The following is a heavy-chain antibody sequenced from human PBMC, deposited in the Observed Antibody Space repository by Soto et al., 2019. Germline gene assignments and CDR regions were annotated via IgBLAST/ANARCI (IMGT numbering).Heavy chain of an antibody. J-gene: IGHJ5*02. CDR2: ISYDGSNK. Sequence: PGGSLRLSCAASGFTFSSYGMHWVRQAPGKGLEWVAVISYDGSNKYYADSVKGRFTISRDNSKNTLYLQMNSLRAEDTAVYYCAKDRYGSGNNWFDPWGQGTLVTVSS. D-gene: IGHD3-10*01. CDR3: AKDRYGSGNNWFDP. V-gene: IGHV3-30*18. CDR1: GFTFSSYG.